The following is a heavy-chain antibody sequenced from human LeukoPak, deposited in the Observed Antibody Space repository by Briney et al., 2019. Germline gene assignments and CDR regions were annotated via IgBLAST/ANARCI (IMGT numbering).Heavy chain of an antibody. D-gene: IGHD1-7*01. V-gene: IGHV4-39*01. CDR1: GGSISRSSYW. Sequence: SETLSLTCTVSGGSISRSSYWWDWIRQPPGTGLEWIGSIHYGGTTYYNPSLKSRVTVSVDTSKMQFSLKLSSVTAADTAVYYCATRAMGTKSVDYWGQGTLVTVSS. J-gene: IGHJ4*02. CDR2: IHYGGTT. CDR3: ATRAMGTKSVDY.